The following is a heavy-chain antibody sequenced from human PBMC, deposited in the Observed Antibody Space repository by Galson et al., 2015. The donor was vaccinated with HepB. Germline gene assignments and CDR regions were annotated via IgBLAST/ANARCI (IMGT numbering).Heavy chain of an antibody. Sequence: SLRLSCAASGFTVSSNYMSWVRQAPGKGLEWVSIIYSGGNTYYADSVKGRFTISRDHSKNTLYLQMNSLRTEDTAVYYCARDQGDDYVNYYYYSGMEVWGQGTTVTVSS. CDR1: GFTVSSNY. J-gene: IGHJ6*02. CDR2: IYSGGNT. D-gene: IGHD4-17*01. CDR3: ARDQGDDYVNYYYYSGMEV. V-gene: IGHV3-66*02.